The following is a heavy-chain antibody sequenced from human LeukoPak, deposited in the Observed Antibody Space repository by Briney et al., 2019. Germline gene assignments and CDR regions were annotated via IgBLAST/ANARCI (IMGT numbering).Heavy chain of an antibody. CDR3: ARDGLGYCSGGSCYSEPYGMDV. Sequence: SETLSLTCAVSGGSISSGGYSWSWIRQPPGKGLEWIGYIYHSGSTSYNPSLKSRVTISLDRSKNQFSLNLTSVTAADTAVYYCARDGLGYCSGGSCYSEPYGMDVWGQGTTVTVSS. CDR1: GGSISSGGYS. V-gene: IGHV4-30-2*01. D-gene: IGHD2-15*01. CDR2: IYHSGST. J-gene: IGHJ6*02.